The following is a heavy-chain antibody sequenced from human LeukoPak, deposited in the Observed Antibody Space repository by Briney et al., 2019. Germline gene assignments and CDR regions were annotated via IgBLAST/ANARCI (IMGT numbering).Heavy chain of an antibody. Sequence: GGSLRLSCAASGFTFSSYSMNWVRQAPGKGLEWVSSISSSSSYIYYADSVKGRFTISRDNAKNSLYLQMNSLRAEDTAVYYCAKDRSYSSSWLGFFDYWGQGTLVTVSS. CDR2: ISSSSSYI. CDR1: GFTFSSYS. CDR3: AKDRSYSSSWLGFFDY. D-gene: IGHD6-13*01. V-gene: IGHV3-21*04. J-gene: IGHJ4*02.